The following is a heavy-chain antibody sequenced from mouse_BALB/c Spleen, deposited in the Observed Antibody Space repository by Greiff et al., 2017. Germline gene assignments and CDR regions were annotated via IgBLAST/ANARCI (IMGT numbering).Heavy chain of an antibody. J-gene: IGHJ3*01. CDR3: ARNSQCGNYLIAY. V-gene: IGHV2-6-4*01. Sequence: QVQLKESGPGLVAPSQCLSISCTVSGFSLSSYSVHWVRQPPGKGLEWLGMIWGGGSTDYNSALKSRLSINKDNSKSQVYLKMISLQTDDTAMYYCARNSQCGNYLIAYWGQGTLVTVSA. CDR1: GFSLSSYS. CDR2: IWGGGST. D-gene: IGHD2-1*01.